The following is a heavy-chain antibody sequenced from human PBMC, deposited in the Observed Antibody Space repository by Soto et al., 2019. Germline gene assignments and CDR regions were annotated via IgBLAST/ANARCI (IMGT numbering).Heavy chain of an antibody. V-gene: IGHV3-43*01. CDR3: AKGNYYDSSGYYYFDY. CDR1: GFTFDAYV. CDR2: ITWDGGST. D-gene: IGHD3-22*01. J-gene: IGHJ4*02. Sequence: PGGSLRLSCAASGFTFDAYVMHWVRQGPGKGLEWVSLITWDGGSTYYADSVKGRFTISRDNSENSLYLQMNSLRPEDTALYYCAKGNYYDSSGYYYFDYWGQGTLVTVSS.